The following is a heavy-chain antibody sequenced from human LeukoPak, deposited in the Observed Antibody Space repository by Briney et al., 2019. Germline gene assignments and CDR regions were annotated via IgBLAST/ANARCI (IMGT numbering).Heavy chain of an antibody. Sequence: SETLSLTCAVYGGSFSGYYWSWIRQPPGKGLEWIGEINHSGSTNYNPSLKSRVTISVDTPKNQFSLKLSSVTAADTAVYYCAGAHYYGSGSYPYYFDYWGQGTLVTVSS. CDR2: INHSGST. D-gene: IGHD3-10*01. CDR1: GGSFSGYY. CDR3: AGAHYYGSGSYPYYFDY. V-gene: IGHV4-34*01. J-gene: IGHJ4*02.